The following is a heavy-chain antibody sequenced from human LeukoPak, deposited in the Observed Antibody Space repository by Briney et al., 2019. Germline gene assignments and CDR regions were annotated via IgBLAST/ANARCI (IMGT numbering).Heavy chain of an antibody. CDR2: ISYDGSNK. D-gene: IGHD3-22*01. J-gene: IGHJ6*02. CDR1: GFTFSSYA. Sequence: GGSLRLSCAASGFTFSSYAMHWVRQAPGKGLGWVAVISYDGSNKYYADSVKGRFTISRDNSKNTLYLQMNSLRAEDTAVYYCARPLYYYDRRGYPPYYYYGMDVWGQGTTVTVSS. CDR3: ARPLYYYDRRGYPPYYYYGMDV. V-gene: IGHV3-30*04.